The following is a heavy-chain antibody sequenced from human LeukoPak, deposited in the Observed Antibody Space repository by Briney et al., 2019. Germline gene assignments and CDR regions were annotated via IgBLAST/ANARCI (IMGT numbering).Heavy chain of an antibody. CDR2: ISYDGSNK. Sequence: GGSLRLSCAASGFTFSSYAMHWVRQAPGKGLEWVAVISYDGSNKYYADSVKGRFTISRDNSKNTLYLQMNSLRAEDTAVYFCAKNSVYDRSLGYYSYYMDVWGTGTTVTVSS. D-gene: IGHD5/OR15-5a*01. CDR3: AKNSVYDRSLGYYSYYMDV. CDR1: GFTFSSYA. J-gene: IGHJ6*03. V-gene: IGHV3-30*04.